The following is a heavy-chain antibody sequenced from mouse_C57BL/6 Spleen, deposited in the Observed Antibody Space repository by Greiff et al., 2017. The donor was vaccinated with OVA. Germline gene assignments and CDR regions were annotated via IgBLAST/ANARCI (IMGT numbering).Heavy chain of an antibody. CDR2: IDPSDSYT. CDR1: GYTFTSYW. J-gene: IGHJ2*01. D-gene: IGHD1-1*01. Sequence: QVQLQQPGAELVKPGASVKLSCKASGYTFTSYWMQWVKQRPGQGLEWIGEIDPSDSYTNYNQKFKGKATLTVDTSSSTAYMQLSSLTSEDSAVYYCARRGDYYGRDFDYWGQGTTLTVSS. V-gene: IGHV1-50*01. CDR3: ARRGDYYGRDFDY.